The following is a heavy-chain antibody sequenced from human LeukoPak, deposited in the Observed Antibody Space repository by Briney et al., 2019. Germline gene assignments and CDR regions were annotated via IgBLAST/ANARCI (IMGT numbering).Heavy chain of an antibody. Sequence: GASLKVSCKASGDTFTRYYMQWVRQAPGQGLEWMGWIIPDSGGTNYAQKSQGRVTMTRDTSISTAYMELSRLRSDDTAVYYCAREGASRTYYYDSSGYAQDFDYWGQGTLVTVSS. J-gene: IGHJ4*02. V-gene: IGHV1-2*02. CDR2: IIPDSGGT. CDR3: AREGASRTYYYDSSGYAQDFDY. D-gene: IGHD3-22*01. CDR1: GDTFTRYY.